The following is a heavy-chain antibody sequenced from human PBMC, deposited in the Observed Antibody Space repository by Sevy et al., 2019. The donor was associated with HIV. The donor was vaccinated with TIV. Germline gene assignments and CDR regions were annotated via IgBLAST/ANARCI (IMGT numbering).Heavy chain of an antibody. CDR2: ISSSGGST. V-gene: IGHV3-23*01. D-gene: IGHD3-10*01. CDR3: AKSFGETINYLHY. J-gene: IGHJ4*02. CDR1: GFTFSSQA. Sequence: GGSLRLSCAASGFTFSSQAMNWVRQAPGKGLEWVSAISSSGGSTYYADSVRGRFTLSRENSKNTLYLHMNSLRAEDTAVYFCAKSFGETINYLHYRGQGTLVTVSS.